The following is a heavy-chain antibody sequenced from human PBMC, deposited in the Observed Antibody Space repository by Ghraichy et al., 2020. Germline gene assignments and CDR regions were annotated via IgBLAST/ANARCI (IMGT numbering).Heavy chain of an antibody. CDR2: ISSSSSSI. CDR1: GFNFSTYS. Sequence: LTCAVSGFNFSTYSMNWVRQAPGKGLEWVSCISSSSSSIYYADSVKGRFTISRDNAKNSLYLQMNSLRDEDTAVYYCARESDILTGSYYYGMDVWGQGTTVTVSS. CDR3: ARESDILTGSYYYGMDV. V-gene: IGHV3-48*02. D-gene: IGHD3-9*01. J-gene: IGHJ6*02.